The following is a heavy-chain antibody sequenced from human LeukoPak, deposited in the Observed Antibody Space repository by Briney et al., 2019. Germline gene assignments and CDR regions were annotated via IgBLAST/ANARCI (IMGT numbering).Heavy chain of an antibody. CDR3: ARGWGMMAEEAFDI. D-gene: IGHD2-8*01. V-gene: IGHV4-34*01. CDR1: GGSFSGYY. Sequence: SETLSLTCAVYGGSFSGYYWSWIRQPPGKGLEWIGEINHSGSTNYNPSRKSRVTISVDTSKNQFSLKLSSVTAADTAVYYCARGWGMMAEEAFDIWGQGTMVTVSS. CDR2: INHSGST. J-gene: IGHJ3*02.